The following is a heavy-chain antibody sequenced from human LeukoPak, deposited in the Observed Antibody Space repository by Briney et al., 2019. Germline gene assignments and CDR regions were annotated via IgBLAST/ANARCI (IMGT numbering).Heavy chain of an antibody. Sequence: GGSLRLSCAASGFTFSSYSMNWVRQAPGKGLEWVSSISSSSSYIYYADSVKGRFTISRDNSKNTLYLQMNSLRAEDTAVYYCAKVRVVFNWNYAYYFDSWGQGTLVTVSS. CDR2: ISSSSSYI. D-gene: IGHD1-7*01. CDR3: AKVRVVFNWNYAYYFDS. J-gene: IGHJ4*02. CDR1: GFTFSSYS. V-gene: IGHV3-21*01.